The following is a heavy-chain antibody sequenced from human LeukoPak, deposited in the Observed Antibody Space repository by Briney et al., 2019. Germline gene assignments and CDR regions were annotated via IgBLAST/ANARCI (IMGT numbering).Heavy chain of an antibody. CDR2: ISAYNGNT. Sequence: ASVKVSCEASGYTFTSYGISWVRQAPGQGLEWMGWISAYNGNTNYAQKLQGRVTMTTDTSTSTAYMELRSLRSDDTAIYYCAKNGDRGAYCSGGSCYPYYYYYIDVWGKGTTVTISS. CDR3: AKNGDRGAYCSGGSCYPYYYYYIDV. V-gene: IGHV1-18*01. D-gene: IGHD2-15*01. J-gene: IGHJ6*03. CDR1: GYTFTSYG.